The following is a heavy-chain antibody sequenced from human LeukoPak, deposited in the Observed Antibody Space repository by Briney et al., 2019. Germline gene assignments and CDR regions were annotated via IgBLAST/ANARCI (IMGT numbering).Heavy chain of an antibody. CDR2: LSGSGGGT. CDR3: AKRGVVIRVFLVGFHKEAYYFDS. CDR1: GITLSNCG. V-gene: IGHV3-23*01. Sequence: PGGSLGLSCAVSGITLSNCGMSWVRQAPGKGLEWVAGLSGSGGGTNYADSVQGRFTISRDNPKNTLYLQMNSLRAEDTAVYFCAKRGVVIRVFLVGFHKEAYYFDSWGQGALVTVSS. D-gene: IGHD3-10*01. J-gene: IGHJ4*02.